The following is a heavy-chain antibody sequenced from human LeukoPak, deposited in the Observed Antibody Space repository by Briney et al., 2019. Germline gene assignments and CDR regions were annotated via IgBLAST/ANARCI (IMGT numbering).Heavy chain of an antibody. V-gene: IGHV1-18*01. CDR2: ISAYNGNT. D-gene: IGHD5-24*01. CDR1: GYTFTSYG. Sequence: GASVKVSCKASGYTFTSYGISWVRQAPGQGLEWMGWISAYNGNTNYAQKLQGRVTMTTDTSMSTAYMELRSLRSDDTAVYYCARQRGWLQPYYFDYWGQGTLVTVSS. CDR3: ARQRGWLQPYYFDY. J-gene: IGHJ4*02.